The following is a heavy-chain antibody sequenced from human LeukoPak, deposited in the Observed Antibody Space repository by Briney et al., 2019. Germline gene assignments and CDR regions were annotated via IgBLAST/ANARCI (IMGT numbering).Heavy chain of an antibody. CDR1: GYTFTGYY. Sequence: ASVKVSCKASGYTFTGYYMHWVRQAPGQGLEWMGRINPNSGGTNYAQKFQGRVTMTRDTSITTAYMELSRLRSEDTAVYYCARRQLLYGDAYYYYYGMDVWGQGTMVTVSS. CDR3: ARRQLLYGDAYYYYYGMDV. J-gene: IGHJ6*02. V-gene: IGHV1-2*06. CDR2: INPNSGGT. D-gene: IGHD2-2*02.